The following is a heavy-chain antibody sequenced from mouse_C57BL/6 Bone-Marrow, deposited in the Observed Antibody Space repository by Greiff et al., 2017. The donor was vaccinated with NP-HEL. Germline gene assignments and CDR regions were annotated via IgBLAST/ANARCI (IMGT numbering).Heavy chain of an antibody. CDR3: ARDGGGYFDY. V-gene: IGHV7-1*01. CDR2: SRNKANDYTT. J-gene: IGHJ2*01. Sequence: EVNVVESGGGLVQSGRSLRLSCATSGFTFSDFYMEWVRPAPGTGLEWIAASRNKANDYTTEYSASVKGRFIVSRDTSQSILYLQMNALRAEDTAIYYCARDGGGYFDYGGQGTTLTVSS. CDR1: GFTFSDFY.